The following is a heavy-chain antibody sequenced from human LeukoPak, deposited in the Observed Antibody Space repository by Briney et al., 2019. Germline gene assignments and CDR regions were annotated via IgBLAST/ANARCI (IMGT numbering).Heavy chain of an antibody. J-gene: IGHJ5*02. D-gene: IGHD3-22*01. Sequence: VKVSCKSSGGTFSSYAISWVRQAPGQGLEWMGGIIPIFGTANYAQKFQGRVTITADKSTSTAYMELSSLRSEDTAVYYCARARNYYDSSAPNWFDPWGQGTLVTVSS. CDR3: ARARNYYDSSAPNWFDP. CDR2: IIPIFGTA. CDR1: GGTFSSYA. V-gene: IGHV1-69*06.